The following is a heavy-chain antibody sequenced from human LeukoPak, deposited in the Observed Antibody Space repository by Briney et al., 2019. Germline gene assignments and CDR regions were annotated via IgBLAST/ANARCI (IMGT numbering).Heavy chain of an antibody. D-gene: IGHD3-22*01. J-gene: IGHJ4*02. Sequence: SETLSLTCDVSGGSFSNYYWTWIRQPPGKGLEWIGYIYYSGDSNYNPSLKSRVTISMDTSKNQFSLRLNSVTAADTAVYYCARWGYYYDSSGYYRTGDYWGQGTLVTVSS. V-gene: IGHV4-59*12. CDR1: GGSFSNYY. CDR3: ARWGYYYDSSGYYRTGDY. CDR2: IYYSGDS.